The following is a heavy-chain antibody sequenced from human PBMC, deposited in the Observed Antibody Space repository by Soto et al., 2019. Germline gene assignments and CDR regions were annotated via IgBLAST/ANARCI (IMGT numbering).Heavy chain of an antibody. J-gene: IGHJ6*02. CDR1: GFTFGDYA. CDR2: IRSKAYGGTT. CDR3: TTRSVAYSFTPRPYGMDV. V-gene: IGHV3-49*03. Sequence: GGSLRLSCTASGFTFGDYAMSWFRQAPGKGLEWVGFIRSKAYGGTTEYAASVKGRFTISRDDSKSIAYLQMNSLKTEDTAVYYCTTRSVAYSFTPRPYGMDVWGQGTTVTAP. D-gene: IGHD5-18*01.